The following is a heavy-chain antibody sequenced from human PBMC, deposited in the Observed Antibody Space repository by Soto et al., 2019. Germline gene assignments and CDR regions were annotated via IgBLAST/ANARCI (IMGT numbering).Heavy chain of an antibody. Sequence: PSETLSLTCTVSGGSISSYYWSWIRQPPGKGLEWIGYIYYSGSTNYNPSLKSRVTISVDTSKNQFSLKLSSVTAADTAVYYCGRTPYDFWSGNTNYYYYYMDVWGKGTTVTVSS. CDR3: GRTPYDFWSGNTNYYYYYMDV. CDR1: GGSISSYY. D-gene: IGHD3-3*01. J-gene: IGHJ6*03. CDR2: IYYSGST. V-gene: IGHV4-59*01.